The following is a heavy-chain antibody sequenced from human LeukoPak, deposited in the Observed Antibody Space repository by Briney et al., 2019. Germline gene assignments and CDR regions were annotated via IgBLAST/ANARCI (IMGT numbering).Heavy chain of an antibody. CDR3: ARAHSGSWSMDS. CDR1: GGSMSSYY. D-gene: IGHD6-13*01. V-gene: IGHV4-59*01. Sequence: SETLSLTCTVSGGSMSSYYWTWIRQPPGKGLEYLGYIYYSESTNYNPSGSTNYNPSLKSRVTISVDTSKNQFSLRLNSVTAADTAVYYCARAHSGSWSMDSWGQGTLVTVSS. J-gene: IGHJ4*02. CDR2: IYYSESTNYNPSGST.